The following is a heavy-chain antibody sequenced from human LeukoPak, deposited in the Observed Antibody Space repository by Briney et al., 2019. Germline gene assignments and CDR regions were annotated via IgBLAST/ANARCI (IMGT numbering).Heavy chain of an antibody. J-gene: IGHJ4*02. CDR1: GFTFSSYS. Sequence: GGSLRLSCAASGFTFSSYSMNWVRQAPGKGLEWVSSISSSSYIYYADSVKGRFTISRDNAKNSLYLQMNSLRAEDTAVYYCARGGSGPYYFDYWGQGTLVTVSS. CDR3: ARGGSGPYYFDY. D-gene: IGHD6-19*01. V-gene: IGHV3-21*01. CDR2: ISSSSYI.